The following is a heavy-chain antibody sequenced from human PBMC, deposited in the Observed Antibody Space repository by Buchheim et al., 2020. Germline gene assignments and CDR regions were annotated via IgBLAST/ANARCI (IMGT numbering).Heavy chain of an antibody. CDR1: GFTFSSYG. CDR2: IWYDGSNQ. V-gene: IGHV3-33*06. J-gene: IGHJ3*02. Sequence: QVQLVESGGGVVQPGRSLRLSCTASGFTFSSYGMHWVRQAPGKGLEWVALIWYDGSNQYYADSVKGRFTISRDNSKNTVYLQMNSLRAEDTAVYYCAKGFTTVGSYDIWGQGT. CDR3: AKGFTTVGSYDI. D-gene: IGHD1-14*01.